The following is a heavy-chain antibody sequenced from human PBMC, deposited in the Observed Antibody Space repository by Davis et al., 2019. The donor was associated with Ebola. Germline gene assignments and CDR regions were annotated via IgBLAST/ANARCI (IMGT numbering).Heavy chain of an antibody. V-gene: IGHV1-69*13. CDR3: ARETTDYDFWSGYAFDY. Sequence: SVKVSCKASGGTFSSYAISWVRQAPGQGLEWMGGIIPIFGTANYAQKFQGRVTITADESTSTAYMELRSLRSDDTAVYYCARETTDYDFWSGYAFDYWGQGTLVTVSS. CDR1: GGTFSSYA. CDR2: IIPIFGTA. J-gene: IGHJ4*02. D-gene: IGHD3-3*01.